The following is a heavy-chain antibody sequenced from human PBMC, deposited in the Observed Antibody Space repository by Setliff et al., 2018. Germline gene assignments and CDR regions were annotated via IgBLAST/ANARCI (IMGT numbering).Heavy chain of an antibody. CDR1: AGSINLYY. CDR3: AGSHGSGGYYSDAPYYFQY. V-gene: IGHV4-59*01. CDR2: MHYTGTA. D-gene: IGHD3-10*01. J-gene: IGHJ4*02. Sequence: SETLSLTCTVSAGSINLYYWSWVRQPPGKEMEWIGYMHYTGTASFNPALKSRVSIFVDASKDHFSLHLSSVTAADTAMYYCAGSHGSGGYYSDAPYYFQYWGQGTLVTVSS.